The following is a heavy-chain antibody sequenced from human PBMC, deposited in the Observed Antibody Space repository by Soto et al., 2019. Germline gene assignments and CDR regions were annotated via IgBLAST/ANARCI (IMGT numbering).Heavy chain of an antibody. CDR3: AKEGPITNWYFDY. D-gene: IGHD1-1*01. CDR2: ISYDGNVA. J-gene: IGHJ4*02. V-gene: IGHV3-30*18. Sequence: QVQLVESGGGVVQPGRSLRLSCAASGFTFSNYGMHWVRQAPGKGLEWEIVISYDGNVAYYADSVKGRFTISRDNSKNTLYLQMNRLRTEDTAMYYCAKEGPITNWYFDYWGQGTLVTVSS. CDR1: GFTFSNYG.